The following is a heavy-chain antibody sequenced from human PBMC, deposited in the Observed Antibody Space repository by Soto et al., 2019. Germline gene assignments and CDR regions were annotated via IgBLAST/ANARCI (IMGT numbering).Heavy chain of an antibody. Sequence: ASVKVSCKASGYTFTSYGISWVRQAPGQGLEWMGWISAYNGNTNYAQKLQGRVTMTTDTSTGTAYMELRSLRSDDTAVYYCARTPKYDFWSGYYLPDAFDIWGQGTMVTVSS. CDR3: ARTPKYDFWSGYYLPDAFDI. CDR1: GYTFTSYG. CDR2: ISAYNGNT. D-gene: IGHD3-3*01. J-gene: IGHJ3*02. V-gene: IGHV1-18*01.